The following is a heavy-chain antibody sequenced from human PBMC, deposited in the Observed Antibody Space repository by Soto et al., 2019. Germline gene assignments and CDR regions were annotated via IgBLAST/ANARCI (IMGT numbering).Heavy chain of an antibody. CDR2: ISAYNGNT. J-gene: IGHJ3*02. D-gene: IGHD2-2*01. Sequence: ASVKVSCKASGYTFTSYGISWVRQATGQGLEWMGWISAYNGNTNYAQKLQGRVTMTTDTSTSTAYMELRSLRSDDTAVYYCARDLGEYCSSTSCPHPVRAFDIWGQGTMVTVSS. V-gene: IGHV1-18*01. CDR1: GYTFTSYG. CDR3: ARDLGEYCSSTSCPHPVRAFDI.